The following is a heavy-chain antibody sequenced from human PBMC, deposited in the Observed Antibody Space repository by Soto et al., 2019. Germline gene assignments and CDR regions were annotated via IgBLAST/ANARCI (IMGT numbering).Heavy chain of an antibody. CDR3: ARGALHYYILTGYYGSGAFDI. CDR2: IYYSGST. V-gene: IGHV4-59*01. CDR1: GGSISSYY. Sequence: QVQLQESGPGLVKPSETLSLTCTVSGGSISSYYWSWIRQPPGKGLVWIGYIYYSGSTNYNPSLKSRVTISVDTSKNQFSLKLSSVTAADTAVDYCARGALHYYILTGYYGSGAFDICGQGTMVTVSS. D-gene: IGHD3-9*01. J-gene: IGHJ3*02.